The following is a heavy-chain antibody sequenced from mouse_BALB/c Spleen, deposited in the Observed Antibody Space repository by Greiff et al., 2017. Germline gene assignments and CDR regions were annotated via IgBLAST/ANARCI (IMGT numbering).Heavy chain of an antibody. CDR1: GYTFTSYW. J-gene: IGHJ2*01. Sequence: QVQLQQPGAELVKPGASVKLSCKASGYTFTSYWMHWVKQRPGQGLEWIGEIDPSDSYTSYNQKFKGKATLTVDKSSSTAYMQLSSLTSEDSAVYYCARITTGYYFDYWGQGTTLTVSS. V-gene: IGHV1-69*02. D-gene: IGHD2-4*01. CDR2: IDPSDSYT. CDR3: ARITTGYYFDY.